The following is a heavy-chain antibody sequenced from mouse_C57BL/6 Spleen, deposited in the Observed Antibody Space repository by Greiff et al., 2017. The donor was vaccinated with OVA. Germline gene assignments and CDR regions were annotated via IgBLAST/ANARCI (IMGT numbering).Heavy chain of an antibody. CDR3: ASRYYYGSLWYFDV. Sequence: EVKLQESGPGLVTPSQSLSLTCSVTGYSITSGYYWNWIRPFPGNKLEWMGYIRYDGSNNYNPSLKNRISITRYTSKNQFFLKLNSVTTEDTATYYCASRYYYGSLWYFDVWGTGTTGTVAS. CDR2: IRYDGSN. V-gene: IGHV3-6*01. J-gene: IGHJ1*03. D-gene: IGHD1-1*01. CDR1: GYSITSGYY.